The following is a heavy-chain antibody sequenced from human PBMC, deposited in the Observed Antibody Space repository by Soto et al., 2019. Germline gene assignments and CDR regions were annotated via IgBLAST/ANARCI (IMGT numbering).Heavy chain of an antibody. V-gene: IGHV2-5*02. CDR1: GFSLSTRDVG. D-gene: IGHD3-16*01. CDR2: IYWDDDK. J-gene: IGHJ4*02. CDR3: ARCRGGVASF. Sequence: QITLNESGPTLVKPTQTLTLTCTFSGFSLSTRDVGVGWIRQPPGKALEWLGVIYWDDDKSYSPSLKSRLTITKDTSKNQVVLRMTKMDPVDTATYYCARCRGGVASFWGQGTLVTVSS.